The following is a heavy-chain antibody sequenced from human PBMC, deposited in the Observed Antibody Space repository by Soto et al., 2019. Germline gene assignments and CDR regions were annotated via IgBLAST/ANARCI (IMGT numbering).Heavy chain of an antibody. CDR3: SKDPWPGDWGYFEL. CDR1: GFTFDDYS. CDR2: ITWNSGKI. J-gene: IGHJ2*01. Sequence: EVQLVESGGGLVQPGRSLRLSCAASGFTFDDYSMHWVRQTPGKGLEWVSGITWNSGKIGYADSVKGRFTISRDNAKNSLYLQINSLRPEDTALYYCSKDPWPGDWGYFELWGRGTLVTVSS. D-gene: IGHD7-27*01. V-gene: IGHV3-9*01.